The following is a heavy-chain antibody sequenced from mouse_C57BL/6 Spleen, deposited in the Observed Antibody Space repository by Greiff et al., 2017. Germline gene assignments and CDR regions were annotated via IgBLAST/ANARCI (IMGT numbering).Heavy chain of an antibody. Sequence: EVKVEESGPELVKPGASVKISCKASGYSFTGYYMNWVKQSPEKSLEWIGEINPSTGGTTYNQKFKAKATLTVDKSSSTAYMQLKSLTSEDSAVYYCARSGYYFDYWGQGTTLTVSS. D-gene: IGHD4-1*01. V-gene: IGHV1-42*01. CDR2: INPSTGGT. CDR1: GYSFTGYY. J-gene: IGHJ2*01. CDR3: ARSGYYFDY.